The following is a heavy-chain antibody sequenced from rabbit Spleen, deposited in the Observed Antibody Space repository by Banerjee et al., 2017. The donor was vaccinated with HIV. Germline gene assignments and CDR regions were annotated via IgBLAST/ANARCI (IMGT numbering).Heavy chain of an antibody. V-gene: IGHV1S40*01. J-gene: IGHJ4*01. CDR3: TRRTTTDGINGGFKL. CDR1: GFSFSSRYY. CDR2: IYADNSGDT. Sequence: QSLEESGGDLVKPGASLTLTCTASGFSFSSRYYMCWVRQAPGKGLEWIACIYADNSGDTYYASWAKGRFTISKTSSTTVTLQVTSLTAADTATYFCTRRTTTDGINGGFKLWGPGTLVTVS. D-gene: IGHD3-1*01.